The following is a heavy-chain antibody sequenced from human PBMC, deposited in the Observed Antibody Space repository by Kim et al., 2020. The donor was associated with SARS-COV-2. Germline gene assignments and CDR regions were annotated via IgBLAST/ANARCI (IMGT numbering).Heavy chain of an antibody. J-gene: IGHJ4*02. Sequence: GGSLRLSCAASGLSFTDYVMTWVRQAPGKRLEWVSSFRSSDETSYHTDSVEGRFTIARDNSRNTLYLQMNSLRAEDTAVYYCAQKEGLVGGWYYDYWGQGILVTVSS. CDR2: FRSSDETS. V-gene: IGHV3-23*01. D-gene: IGHD6-19*01. CDR3: AQKEGLVGGWYYDY. CDR1: GLSFTDYV.